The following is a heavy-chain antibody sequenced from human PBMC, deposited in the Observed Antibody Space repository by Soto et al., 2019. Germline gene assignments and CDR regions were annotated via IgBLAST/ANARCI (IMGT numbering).Heavy chain of an antibody. CDR3: ARVIRITMVRGVIYYMDV. CDR1: GYTFTSYD. CDR2: MNPNSGNT. Sequence: ASVKVSCKASGYTFTSYDINWVRQATGQGLEWMGWMNPNSGNTGYAQKFQGRVTMTRNTSISTAYMELSSLRSEDTAVYYCARVIRITMVRGVIYYMDVWGKGTTVTVSS. J-gene: IGHJ6*03. V-gene: IGHV1-8*01. D-gene: IGHD3-10*01.